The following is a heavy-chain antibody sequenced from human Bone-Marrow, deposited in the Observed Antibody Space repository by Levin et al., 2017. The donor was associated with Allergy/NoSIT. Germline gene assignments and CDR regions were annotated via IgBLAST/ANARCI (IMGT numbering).Heavy chain of an antibody. CDR3: ARAVDTAMVNVAFDS. CDR1: GFSLSNARMG. CDR2: IFSNDEK. Sequence: SGPTLVKPTETLTLTCTVSGFSLSNARMGVSWIRQPPGKALEWLAHIFSNDEKSYSTSLKSRLTISKDTSKSQVVLTMTNMDPVDTATYYCARAVDTAMVNVAFDSWGQGTMVTVSS. D-gene: IGHD5-18*01. J-gene: IGHJ3*02. V-gene: IGHV2-26*01.